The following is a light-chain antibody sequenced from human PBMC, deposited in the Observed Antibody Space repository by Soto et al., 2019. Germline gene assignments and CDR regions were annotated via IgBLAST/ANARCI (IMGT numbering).Light chain of an antibody. CDR2: DAS. CDR3: QQRSNWLWT. CDR1: QSVSSY. Sequence: EIVLTHSPATLSLSPGERATLSCRASQSVSSYLAWYQQKPGQAPRLLIYDASNRATGIPARFSGSGSGTDFTLTISSLEPEDFAVYYCQQRSNWLWTFGQGTK. V-gene: IGKV3-11*01. J-gene: IGKJ1*01.